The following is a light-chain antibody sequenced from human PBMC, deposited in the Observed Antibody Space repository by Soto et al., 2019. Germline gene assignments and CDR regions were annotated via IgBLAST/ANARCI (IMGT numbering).Light chain of an antibody. V-gene: IGKV1-12*01. CDR2: AAS. CDR3: QQAKGFPLT. J-gene: IGKJ4*01. Sequence: DIQMTQSPSSVSASVGDRVTITCRASQGVDTYLAWYQLKPGKAPKLLIYAASNLQDEVPSRFSGSGSETHFTLTISSLQPEDFATYYCQQAKGFPLTFGGGPKVE. CDR1: QGVDTY.